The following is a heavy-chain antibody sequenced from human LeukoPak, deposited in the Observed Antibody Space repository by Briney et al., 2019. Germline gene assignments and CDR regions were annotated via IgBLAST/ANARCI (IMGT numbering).Heavy chain of an antibody. V-gene: IGHV3-7*01. Sequence: GGSLRLSCAASGFTFSSYWMSWVRQAPGKGLEWVANIKQDGSEKYYVDSVKGRFTISRDNAKNSLYLQMNSLRAEDTAVYYCAKGDGGGYYYYYMDVWGKGTTVTVSS. J-gene: IGHJ6*03. CDR3: AKGDGGGYYYYYMDV. D-gene: IGHD5-24*01. CDR2: IKQDGSEK. CDR1: GFTFSSYW.